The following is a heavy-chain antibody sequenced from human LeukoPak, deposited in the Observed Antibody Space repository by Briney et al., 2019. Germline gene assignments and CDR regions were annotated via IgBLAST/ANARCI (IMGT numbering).Heavy chain of an antibody. CDR2: IYYSGST. CDR3: ATQGGYSSSWYAFHYGMDV. V-gene: IGHV4-59*01. Sequence: SETLSLTCTVSGGSISSYYWSWIRQPPGKGLEWMGYIYYSGSTNYNPSLKSRVTISVDTSKNQFSLKLSSVTAADTAVYYCATQGGYSSSWYAFHYGMDVWGQGTTVTVSS. J-gene: IGHJ6*02. CDR1: GGSISSYY. D-gene: IGHD6-13*01.